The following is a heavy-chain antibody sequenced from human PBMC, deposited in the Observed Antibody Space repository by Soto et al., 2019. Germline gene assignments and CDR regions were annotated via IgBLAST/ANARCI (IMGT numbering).Heavy chain of an antibody. D-gene: IGHD3-10*01. V-gene: IGHV3-21*01. CDR2: ISSSSSYI. CDR1: GFTFSSYS. J-gene: IGHJ6*02. CDR3: ARDRSRRRGSGMDV. Sequence: GGSLRLSCAASGFTFSSYSMNWVRQAPGKGLEWVSSISSSSSYIYYADSVKGRFTISRDNAKNSLYLQMNSLRAEDTAVYYCARDRSRRRGSGMDVWGQGTTVTVSS.